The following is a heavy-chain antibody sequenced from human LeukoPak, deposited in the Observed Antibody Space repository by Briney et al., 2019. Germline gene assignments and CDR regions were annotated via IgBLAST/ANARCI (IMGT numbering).Heavy chain of an antibody. CDR1: GFTFSSYS. V-gene: IGHV3-21*01. D-gene: IGHD3-10*01. CDR3: ARTATDSGEFDY. CDR2: ISSSSSSI. Sequence: GGSLRLSCAASGFTFSSYSMNWVRQAPGKGLECVSSISSSSSSIYYADSVKGRFTISRDDAKNSLYLQMNSLRAEDTAVYYCARTATDSGEFDYWGQGTLVTVSS. J-gene: IGHJ4*02.